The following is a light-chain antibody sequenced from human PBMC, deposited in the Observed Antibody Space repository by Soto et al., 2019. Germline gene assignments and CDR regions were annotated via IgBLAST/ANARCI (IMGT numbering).Light chain of an antibody. CDR2: EVS. J-gene: IGLJ2*01. CDR3: SSYAGSNNLV. Sequence: QSALTQPPSASGSPGQSVTISCTGTSSDVGGYNYVYWYQQHPGKAPKLMIYEVSKRPSGVPDRFSGSKSDNTASLTVAGLQVEDEAYYYCSSYAGSNNLVFGGGTQLTVL. CDR1: SSDVGGYNY. V-gene: IGLV2-8*01.